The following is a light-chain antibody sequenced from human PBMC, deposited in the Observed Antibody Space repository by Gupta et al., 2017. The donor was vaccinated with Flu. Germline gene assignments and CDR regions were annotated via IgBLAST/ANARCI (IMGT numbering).Light chain of an antibody. Sequence: QSVLTQPPSASGTPGQRVTMSCSGSSPNIGSNTVNWYHQFPGKAPKLLIHSNDQRPSGVPDRFSGSKSGSSASLAISGLQSEDEADYYCAAWEDSLNGWVFGGGTKLTVV. V-gene: IGLV1-44*01. CDR1: SPNIGSNT. J-gene: IGLJ3*02. CDR3: AAWEDSLNGWV. CDR2: SND.